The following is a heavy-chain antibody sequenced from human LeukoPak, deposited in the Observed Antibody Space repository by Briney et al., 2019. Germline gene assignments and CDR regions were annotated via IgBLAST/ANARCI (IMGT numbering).Heavy chain of an antibody. D-gene: IGHD6-19*01. Sequence: PSGTLSLPCTVSGGAIRSGDSYWSWVRQPPGEGLEWIGDIYYSGSTYYNPSLRSRVTISLDMSKNQFSLNLSSVTAADTAVYYCARGSYDGGSGWGRFDYWGQGTLVTVSS. CDR3: ARGSYDGGSGWGRFDY. V-gene: IGHV4-30-4*01. CDR1: GGAIRSGDSY. J-gene: IGHJ4*02. CDR2: IYYSGST.